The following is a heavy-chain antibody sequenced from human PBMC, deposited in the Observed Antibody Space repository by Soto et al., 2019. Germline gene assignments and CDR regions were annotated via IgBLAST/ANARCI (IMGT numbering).Heavy chain of an antibody. CDR1: GGSISSYY. Sequence: QVQLQESGPGLVKPSETLSLTCTVSGGSISSYYWSWIRQPPGKGLEWIGYIYYSGSTNYNPSLMRRVTISVDTSKNQFSLKLSSVTAADTAVYYCARDTGGVDYWGQGTLVTVSS. J-gene: IGHJ4*02. CDR3: ARDTGGVDY. D-gene: IGHD1-26*01. V-gene: IGHV4-59*01. CDR2: IYYSGST.